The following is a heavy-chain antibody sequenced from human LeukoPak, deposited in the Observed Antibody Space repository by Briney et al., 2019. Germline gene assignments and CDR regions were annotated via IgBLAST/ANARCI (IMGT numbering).Heavy chain of an antibody. CDR1: GGSISSSSYY. V-gene: IGHV4-61*01. CDR3: ARDFRAFWSGNNAFDI. D-gene: IGHD3-3*01. CDR2: IYYSGST. J-gene: IGHJ3*02. Sequence: SETLSLTCTVSGGSISSSSYYWSWIRQPPGKGLEWIGYIYYSGSTNYNPSLKSRVTISVDTSKNQFSLKLSSVTAADTAVYYCARDFRAFWSGNNAFDIWGQGTMVTVSS.